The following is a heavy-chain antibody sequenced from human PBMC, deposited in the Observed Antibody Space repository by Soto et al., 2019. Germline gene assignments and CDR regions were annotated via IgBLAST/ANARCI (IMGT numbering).Heavy chain of an antibody. D-gene: IGHD6-13*01. V-gene: IGHV3-30-3*01. CDR2: ISYDGSNK. CDR3: ARPIAGFDYFDY. Sequence: QVQLVESGGGVVQPGRSLRLSCAASGFTVSSYAMHWVRQAPGKGLEWVAVISYDGSNKYYADSVKGRFTISRDNSKNTLYLQMNSLRAEDTAVYYCARPIAGFDYFDYWGQGTLVTVSS. J-gene: IGHJ4*02. CDR1: GFTVSSYA.